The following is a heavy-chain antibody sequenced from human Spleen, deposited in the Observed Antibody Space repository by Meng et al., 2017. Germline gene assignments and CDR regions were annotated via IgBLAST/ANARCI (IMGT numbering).Heavy chain of an antibody. J-gene: IGHJ4*02. CDR3: ARGPTTMAHDFDY. V-gene: IGHV4-34*01. D-gene: IGHD4-11*01. Sequence: QVLLQWWGAGLLKPSETLSLNWVVSGGPFSDYYWSWIRQPPGKGLEWIGEINHSGRTNYNPSLESRATISVDTSQNNLSLKLSSVTAADSAVYYCARGPTTMAHDFDYWGQGTLVTVSS. CDR1: GGPFSDYY. CDR2: INHSGRT.